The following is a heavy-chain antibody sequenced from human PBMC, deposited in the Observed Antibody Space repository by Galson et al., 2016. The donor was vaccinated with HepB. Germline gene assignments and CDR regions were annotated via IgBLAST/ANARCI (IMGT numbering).Heavy chain of an antibody. V-gene: IGHV4-59*01. CDR2: LYYNGNT. D-gene: IGHD1/OR15-1a*01. CDR1: GGSISSYY. J-gene: IGHJ3*02. Sequence: SETLSLTCSVSGGSISSYYWGWIRQPPGKTLEWIGYLYYNGNTVYNPSLKSRVPISGDRPKNRFSLSLTSVTAADTAVYFCARVGGREQLSAFDIWGQGTMVTVSS. CDR3: ARVGGREQLSAFDI.